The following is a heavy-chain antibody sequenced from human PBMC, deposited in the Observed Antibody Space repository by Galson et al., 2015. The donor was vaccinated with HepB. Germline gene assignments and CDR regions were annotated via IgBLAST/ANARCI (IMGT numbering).Heavy chain of an antibody. CDR1: GGPLSGYY. J-gene: IGHJ6*02. CDR3: ARGSPPPRNSGSGSYYFGGTYYYYGIDV. CDR2: INHRGTT. V-gene: IGHV4-34*01. D-gene: IGHD3-10*01. Sequence: SETLSLTCGVNGGPLSGYYWSWIRQPPGRGLEWIGEINHRGTTNYNPSLKSRVTISIDTSKNQLSLKLSSVTAADTAFYYCARGSPPPRNSGSGSYYFGGTYYYYGIDVWGQGTTVTVSS.